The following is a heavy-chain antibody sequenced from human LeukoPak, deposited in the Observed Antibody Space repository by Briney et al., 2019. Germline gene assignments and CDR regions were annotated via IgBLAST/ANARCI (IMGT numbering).Heavy chain of an antibody. Sequence: ASVKVSCKASGGTFSSYAISWVRQAPGQGLEWMGRIIPILGIANYAQKFQGRVTITADKSTSTAYMELSSLKASDTAMYHCARQERWLVLGTDYWGQGTLVTVSS. CDR1: GGTFSSYA. J-gene: IGHJ4*02. D-gene: IGHD5-24*01. CDR3: ARQERWLVLGTDY. V-gene: IGHV1-69*04. CDR2: IIPILGIA.